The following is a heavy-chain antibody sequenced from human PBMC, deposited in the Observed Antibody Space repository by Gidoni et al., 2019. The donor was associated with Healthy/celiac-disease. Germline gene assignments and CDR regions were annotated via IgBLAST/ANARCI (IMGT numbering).Heavy chain of an antibody. CDR1: GGTFSSYA. CDR3: ARGGFGELLYDYYYYGMDV. V-gene: IGHV1-69*04. J-gene: IGHJ6*02. CDR2: IIPILGIA. D-gene: IGHD3-10*01. Sequence: QVQLVQSGAEVKKPGSSVKVSCKASGGTFSSYAISRVRQAPGQGLEWMGRIIPILGIANYAQKFQGRVTITADKSTSTAYMELSSLRSEDTAVYYCARGGFGELLYDYYYYGMDVWGQGTTVTVSS.